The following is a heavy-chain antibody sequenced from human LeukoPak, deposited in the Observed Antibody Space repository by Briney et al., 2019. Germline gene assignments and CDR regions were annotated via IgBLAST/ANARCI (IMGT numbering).Heavy chain of an antibody. CDR3: ARVHPTATSITNWFDP. D-gene: IGHD4-17*01. CDR1: GGTFSSYA. Sequence: SVTVSCKASGGTFSSYAISWVRQAPGQGLEWMGRIIPILGIANYAQKFQGRVTITADKSTSTAYMELSSLRSEDTAVYYCARVHPTATSITNWFDPWGQGTLVTVSS. CDR2: IIPILGIA. V-gene: IGHV1-69*04. J-gene: IGHJ5*02.